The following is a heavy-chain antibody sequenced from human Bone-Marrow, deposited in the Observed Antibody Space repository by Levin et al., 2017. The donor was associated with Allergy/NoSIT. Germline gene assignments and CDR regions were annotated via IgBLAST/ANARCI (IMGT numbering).Heavy chain of an antibody. CDR3: AKGGVKQAYSFES. Sequence: PGESLKISCAASEFTSSMSWFRQAPGKGLEWVAAISVTSSYIFHADSVKGRFTVSRDNSKNTLYLQMNNLRIEDTAVYYCAKGGVKQAYSFESWGQGTLVTVSS. V-gene: IGHV3-23*01. CDR2: ISVTSSYI. CDR1: EFTSS. J-gene: IGHJ4*02.